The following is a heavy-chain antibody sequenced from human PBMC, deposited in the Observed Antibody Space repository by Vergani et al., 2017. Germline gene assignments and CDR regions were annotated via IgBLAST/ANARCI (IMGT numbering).Heavy chain of an antibody. CDR3: ASRVSANGGLDT. V-gene: IGHV3-23*01. J-gene: IGHJ5*02. CDR2: IKNTGDST. CDR1: GFTFSSHA. Sequence: EVQLLQSEGAVVQPGGSLRLSCVASGFTFSSHAMSWVRQGHGQGLEWVSSIKNTGDSTHYADSVKGRFTISRDNAKKSLFLQMNNLRADDTAVYYCASRVSANGGLDTWGQGTLVTVSS. D-gene: IGHD2-15*01.